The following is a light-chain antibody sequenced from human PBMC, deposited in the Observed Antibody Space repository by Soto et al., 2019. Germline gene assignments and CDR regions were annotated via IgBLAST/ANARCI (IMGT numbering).Light chain of an antibody. J-gene: IGKJ4*01. CDR2: AAS. CDR3: QKFSAVPT. V-gene: IGKV1-27*01. CDR1: KAIYNY. Sequence: DIQMTQSPSSLSASVGDRVTITCRASKAIYNYLAWYQQKPGKVPTLLTSAASTLQSGVPSRFSGSVSGTDFTPTISSLQPEDVATYYCQKFSAVPTFGGGTKVEI.